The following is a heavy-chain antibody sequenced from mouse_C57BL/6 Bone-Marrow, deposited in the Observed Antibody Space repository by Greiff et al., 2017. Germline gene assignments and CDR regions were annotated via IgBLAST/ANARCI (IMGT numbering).Heavy chain of an antibody. V-gene: IGHV1-55*01. D-gene: IGHD2-5*01. CDR1: GYTFTSYW. Sequence: QVQLQQPGAELVKPGASVKMSCKASGYTFTSYWITWVKQRPGQGLEWIGEIYPGSGSTNYNEKFKSKATLTVDTSSSTAYMQHSSLTSEDSAVYDCARPYYSNYWYFDVWGTGTTVTVSS. J-gene: IGHJ1*03. CDR3: ARPYYSNYWYFDV. CDR2: IYPGSGST.